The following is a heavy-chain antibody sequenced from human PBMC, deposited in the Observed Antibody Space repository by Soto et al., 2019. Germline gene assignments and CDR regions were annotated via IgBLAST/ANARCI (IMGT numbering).Heavy chain of an antibody. J-gene: IGHJ5*02. Sequence: SETLFLTCTVSGGSITSGGSFWSWIRQHPGKGPEWIAFIGYSGTTSYNPSLESRVTVSVDTSKSQFSLNLTSVTAADTAVYYCARGGASSKWFAPWGQGTLVTVSS. CDR1: GGSITSGGSF. CDR3: ARGGASSKWFAP. V-gene: IGHV4-31*03. CDR2: IGYSGTT. D-gene: IGHD2-15*01.